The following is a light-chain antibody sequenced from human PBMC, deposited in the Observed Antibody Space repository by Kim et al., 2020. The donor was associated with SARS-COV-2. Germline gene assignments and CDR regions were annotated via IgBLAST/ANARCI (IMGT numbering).Light chain of an antibody. CDR3: SSYTISFTVV. Sequence: GQSIPISCTGTSSDVGGYNYVSWCQQHPGKAPKLMIYDVSNRPSGVSNRFSGSKSGNTASLTISGLQAEDEADYYCSSYTISFTVVFGGGTQLTVL. CDR1: SSDVGGYNY. V-gene: IGLV2-14*03. J-gene: IGLJ2*01. CDR2: DVS.